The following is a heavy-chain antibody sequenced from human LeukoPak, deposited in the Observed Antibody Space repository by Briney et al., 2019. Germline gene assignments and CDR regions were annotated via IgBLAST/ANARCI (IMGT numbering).Heavy chain of an antibody. V-gene: IGHV3-33*01. D-gene: IGHD4-23*01. Sequence: GRSLRLSCGASGFTFKHYGMHWVRQAPGKGLEWVAVIWYDGSNTFYADSVEGRFTISRDNSNNTLYLQVNSLRAEDTAVYYCARDLYGGNSASWVDLWGQGTLVTVSS. CDR2: IWYDGSNT. CDR3: ARDLYGGNSASWVDL. J-gene: IGHJ5*02. CDR1: GFTFKHYG.